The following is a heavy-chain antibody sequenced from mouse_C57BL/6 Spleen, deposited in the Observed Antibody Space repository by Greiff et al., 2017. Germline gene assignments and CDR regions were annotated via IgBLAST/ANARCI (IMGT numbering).Heavy chain of an antibody. V-gene: IGHV1-66*01. CDR2: IYPGSGNT. CDR1: GYSFTSYY. Sequence: VQLQQSGPELVKPGASVKISCKASGYSFTSYYIHWVKQRPGQGLEWIGWIYPGSGNTKYNEKFKGKATLTADTSSSTAYMQLSSLTSEDSAVYYCAREDYYGSDWYFDVWGTGTTVTVSS. D-gene: IGHD1-1*01. J-gene: IGHJ1*03. CDR3: AREDYYGSDWYFDV.